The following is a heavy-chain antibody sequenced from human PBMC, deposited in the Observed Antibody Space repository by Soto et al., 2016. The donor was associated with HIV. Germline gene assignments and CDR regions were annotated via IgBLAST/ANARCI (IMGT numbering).Heavy chain of an antibody. J-gene: IGHJ4*02. Sequence: QVQLVQSGAEVKKPGASVKVSCKASGYTFTSYDINWVRQATGQGLEWMGWMNPNSGNTGYAQKFQGRVTITRNTSISTAYMELSSLSSEDTAVYYCARGPISNYYDSSGYYYYYWGQGTLVTVSS. CDR2: MNPNSGNT. V-gene: IGHV1-8*03. CDR3: ARGPISNYYDSSGYYYYY. CDR1: GYTFTSYD. D-gene: IGHD3-22*01.